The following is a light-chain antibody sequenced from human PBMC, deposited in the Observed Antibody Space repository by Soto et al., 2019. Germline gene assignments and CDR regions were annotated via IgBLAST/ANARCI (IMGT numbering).Light chain of an antibody. V-gene: IGLV1-44*01. CDR1: SSNIGTNT. Sequence: QLVLTQPPSASGTPGQRVPISCSGSSSNIGTNTVNWYQQLPGTAPKLLIYSNDQRPSGVPDRFSGSKSGTSASLAISGLQSEDEADYYCCSYAGGTTWVFGGGTKLTVL. J-gene: IGLJ3*02. CDR3: CSYAGGTTWV. CDR2: SND.